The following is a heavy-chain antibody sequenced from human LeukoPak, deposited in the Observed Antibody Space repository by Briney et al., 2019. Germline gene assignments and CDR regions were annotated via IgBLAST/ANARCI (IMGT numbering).Heavy chain of an antibody. V-gene: IGHV1-2*02. CDR3: ASPKLRGYSGYDYLYYFDY. Sequence: ASVKVSCKASGYTFTGYYMHWVRQAPGLGLEWMGWINPNSGDTIFAQRFQGRVTLTRDTSVSTAYMELSRLTSDDTAVYYCASPKLRGYSGYDYLYYFDYWGQGTLVTVSS. D-gene: IGHD5-12*01. J-gene: IGHJ4*02. CDR2: INPNSGDT. CDR1: GYTFTGYY.